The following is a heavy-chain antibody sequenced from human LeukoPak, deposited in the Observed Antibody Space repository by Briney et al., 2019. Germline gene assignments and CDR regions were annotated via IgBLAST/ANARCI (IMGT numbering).Heavy chain of an antibody. V-gene: IGHV7-4-1*02. CDR1: GYTFTNYT. Sequence: ASVKVSCKASGYTFTNYTLNWVRQAPGQGLEWMGWINTNTGNPTYAQGFTGRFVFSLDTSVSTAYLQISSLKAEDTAVYYCARGGRMAVATTYDMDVWGQGTTVTVSS. CDR3: ARGGRMAVATTYDMDV. J-gene: IGHJ6*02. CDR2: INTNTGNP. D-gene: IGHD1-26*01.